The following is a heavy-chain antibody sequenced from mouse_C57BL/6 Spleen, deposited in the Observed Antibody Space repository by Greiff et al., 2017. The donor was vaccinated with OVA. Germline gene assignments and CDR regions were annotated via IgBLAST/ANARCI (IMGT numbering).Heavy chain of an antibody. J-gene: IGHJ2*01. CDR1: GYTFTSYW. CDR3: ARGGDYGNHIDY. CDR2: IYPGSGST. D-gene: IGHD2-1*01. Sequence: QVQLQQSGAELVKPGASVKMSCKASGYTFTSYWITWVKQRPGQGLEWIGDIYPGSGSTNYNEKFKSKATLTVDTSSSTAYMQLSSLTSEDSAVYYCARGGDYGNHIDYWGQGTTLTVSS. V-gene: IGHV1-55*01.